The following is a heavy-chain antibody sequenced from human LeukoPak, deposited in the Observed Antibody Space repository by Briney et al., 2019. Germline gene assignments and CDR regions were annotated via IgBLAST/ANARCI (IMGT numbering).Heavy chain of an antibody. Sequence: PSDTLSLTCAVSGYSISSSNWWGWIRPPPGKGLEWIGYIYYSGSTYYNPSLKSRVTMSVDTSKNQFSLKLSSVTAVDTAVYYCARTYGDYAFDYWGQGTLVTVSS. D-gene: IGHD4-17*01. CDR3: ARTYGDYAFDY. J-gene: IGHJ4*02. CDR2: IYYSGST. V-gene: IGHV4-28*01. CDR1: GYSISSSNW.